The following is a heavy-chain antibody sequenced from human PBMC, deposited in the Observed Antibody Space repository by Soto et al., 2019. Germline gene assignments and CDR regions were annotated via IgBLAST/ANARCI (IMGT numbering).Heavy chain of an antibody. V-gene: IGHV3-30*18. CDR3: AKRSPHGPYGAADGCLDY. Sequence: QVQLVESGGGVVQPGRSLRLSCVASGFTFSSYGMHWVRQAPGKGLEWVAVISYEGNNKYYGDSVKGRFTISRDNSKNTLYLQMNSLRAEDTAVYYCAKRSPHGPYGAADGCLDYWGQGTLVTVSS. J-gene: IGHJ4*02. CDR1: GFTFSSYG. D-gene: IGHD4-17*01. CDR2: ISYEGNNK.